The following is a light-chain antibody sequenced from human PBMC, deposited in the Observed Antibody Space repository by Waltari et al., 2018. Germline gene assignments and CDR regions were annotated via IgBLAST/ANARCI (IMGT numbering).Light chain of an antibody. CDR1: SSDVGAYNY. CDR3: SSYISSSTLEL. Sequence: QSALTQPASVSGSPGQSITISCTGTSSDVGAYNYVSWYQQHPGKAPKLMIFDVSIRPSVDSNRFSGSQSGNTASLTISVRQAEDEADYYCSSYISSSTLELFGGGTSLTVL. J-gene: IGLJ2*01. CDR2: DVS. V-gene: IGLV2-14*03.